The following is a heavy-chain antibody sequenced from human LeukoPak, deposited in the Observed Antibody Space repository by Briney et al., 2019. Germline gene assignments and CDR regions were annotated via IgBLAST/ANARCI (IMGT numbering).Heavy chain of an antibody. J-gene: IGHJ6*02. V-gene: IGHV1-8*01. CDR3: ARDPLTQWLVPLTYYYGMDV. CDR1: GYTFTSYD. Sequence: ASVKVSCKASGYTFTSYDTNWVRQATGQGLEWMGWMNPSSGNTGYAQKFQGRVTMTRNTSISTAYMELSSLRSEDTAVYYCARDPLTQWLVPLTYYYGMDVWGQGTTVTVSS. CDR2: MNPSSGNT. D-gene: IGHD6-19*01.